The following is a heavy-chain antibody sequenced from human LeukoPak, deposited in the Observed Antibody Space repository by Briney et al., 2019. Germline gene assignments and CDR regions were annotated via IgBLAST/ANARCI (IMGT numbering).Heavy chain of an antibody. CDR1: GFAFSSSW. J-gene: IGHJ4*02. CDR3: AKDLYGSGHQEFDY. V-gene: IGHV3-7*03. Sequence: GGSLRLSCAASGFAFSSSWMSWVRQAPGKGLEWVANIKQDGSETYYVDSLKGRFTVSRDNAKNSVYLQMNNLRAEDTAVYYCAKDLYGSGHQEFDYWGQGTLVTVSS. CDR2: IKQDGSET. D-gene: IGHD3-10*01.